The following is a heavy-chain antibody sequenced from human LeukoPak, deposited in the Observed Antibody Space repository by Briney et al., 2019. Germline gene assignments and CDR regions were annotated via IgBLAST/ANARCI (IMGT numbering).Heavy chain of an antibody. D-gene: IGHD3-22*01. J-gene: IGHJ4*02. CDR1: GGSISSSSYY. V-gene: IGHV4-39*07. CDR3: ARVTGYMIEDYFDY. CDR2: ISHSGST. Sequence: SETLSLTCTVSGGSISSSSYYWSWIRQSPGKGLEWIGEISHSGSTSYNPSLKSRVTISVDTSKNQFSLKLSSVTAADTAVYYCARVTGYMIEDYFDYWGQGTLVTVSS.